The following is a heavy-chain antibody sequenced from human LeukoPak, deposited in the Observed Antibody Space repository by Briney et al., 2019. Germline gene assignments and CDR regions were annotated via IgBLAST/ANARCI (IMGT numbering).Heavy chain of an antibody. CDR2: IYYSGST. V-gene: IGHV4-59*13. Sequence: PSETLSLTCTVSGGSIRSYYWSWNRQPPGKGLEWIGYIYYSGSTNYNPSLESRVTISVDTSKNQFSLKLNSVTAADTAVYYCARAGVVTNPNSYWYFDLWGRGTLVTVSS. CDR1: GGSIRSYY. D-gene: IGHD3-3*01. CDR3: ARAGVVTNPNSYWYFDL. J-gene: IGHJ2*01.